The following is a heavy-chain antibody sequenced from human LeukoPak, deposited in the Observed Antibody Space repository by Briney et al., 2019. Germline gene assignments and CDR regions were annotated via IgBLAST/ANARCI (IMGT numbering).Heavy chain of an antibody. Sequence: PSETLSLTCTVSGYSISSGYYWGWIRQPPGKGLKWIGSIYHSGSTYYNPSLKSRVTISVDTSKNQFSLKLSSVTAADTAVYYCARDDLYSSGWSPTFDPWGQGTLVTVSS. V-gene: IGHV4-38-2*02. CDR1: GYSISSGYY. D-gene: IGHD6-19*01. CDR2: IYHSGST. J-gene: IGHJ5*02. CDR3: ARDDLYSSGWSPTFDP.